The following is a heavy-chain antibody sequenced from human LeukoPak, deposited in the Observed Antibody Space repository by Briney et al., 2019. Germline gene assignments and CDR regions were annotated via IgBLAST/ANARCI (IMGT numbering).Heavy chain of an antibody. CDR2: IKQDGSEK. J-gene: IGHJ3*02. V-gene: IGHV3-7*01. CDR3: ARDVYYDSRDTGAFDI. Sequence: PGGSLRLSCAASGFTFSSYWMSWVRQAPGKGLEWVANIKQDGSEKYYVDSVKGRFIISRDNAKKSLYLQMNSLRAEDTAVYYCARDVYYDSRDTGAFDIWGQGTMVTVSS. D-gene: IGHD3-22*01. CDR1: GFTFSSYW.